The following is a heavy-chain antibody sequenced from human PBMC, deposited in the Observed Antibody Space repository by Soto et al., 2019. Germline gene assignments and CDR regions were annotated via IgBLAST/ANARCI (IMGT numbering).Heavy chain of an antibody. D-gene: IGHD1-1*01. J-gene: IGHJ3*02. Sequence: QIQLVESGGGVVQPGRSLRLSCAASGFMFHAYSMHWVRQAPGNGLEWVAVISFDGSSQYYEESVKGRFTISRDNSKNTLYLQMDSLRAEDTAVYFCVKAGTMAGTGTTPRSFDIWGRGTMVTVSS. CDR1: GFMFHAYS. CDR3: VKAGTMAGTGTTPRSFDI. CDR2: ISFDGSSQ. V-gene: IGHV3-30*18.